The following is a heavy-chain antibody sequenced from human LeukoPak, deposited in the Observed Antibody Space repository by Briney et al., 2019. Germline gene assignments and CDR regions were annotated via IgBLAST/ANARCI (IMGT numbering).Heavy chain of an antibody. Sequence: GGSLRLSCAVSGITLSNYVMSWVRQAPGKGLEWVAGISDRGGRTNYADSVKGRFTVSRDNPKNTLYLQMNSLRAEDTAVYYCAKDKGGYSYGYYGMDVWGQGTTVTVSS. CDR3: AKDKGGYSYGYYGMDV. D-gene: IGHD5-18*01. CDR2: ISDRGGRT. V-gene: IGHV3-23*01. CDR1: GITLSNYV. J-gene: IGHJ6*02.